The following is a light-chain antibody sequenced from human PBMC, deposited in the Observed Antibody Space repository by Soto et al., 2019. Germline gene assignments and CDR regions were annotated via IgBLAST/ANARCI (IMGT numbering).Light chain of an antibody. CDR2: DAS. V-gene: IGKV1-5*01. Sequence: RTQSPYTQSECVGDRDTITCRASQTISTSLAWYQQKPGKAPKLLIYDASSLESGVPSRFSGGGSGTEFTLTISSLQPDDFATYYCHQYHTYSTFGQGTKV. J-gene: IGKJ1*01. CDR1: QTISTS. CDR3: HQYHTYST.